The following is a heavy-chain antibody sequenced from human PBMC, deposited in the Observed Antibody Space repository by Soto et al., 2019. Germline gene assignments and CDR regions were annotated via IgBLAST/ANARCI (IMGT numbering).Heavy chain of an antibody. CDR1: GYALTSYY. J-gene: IGHJ6*02. V-gene: IGHV1-46*01. CDR3: ARDQRHYDISTGYYFYGMDV. Sequence: GASVKVSCEALGYALTSYYMHWVRQAPGQGLEWMGIINPSSGSTSFSQKFQDRVTMTRDTSTSTVYMELNSLRSDDTAVYYCARDQRHYDISTGYYFYGMDVWGQGTTVTVSS. D-gene: IGHD3-9*01. CDR2: INPSSGST.